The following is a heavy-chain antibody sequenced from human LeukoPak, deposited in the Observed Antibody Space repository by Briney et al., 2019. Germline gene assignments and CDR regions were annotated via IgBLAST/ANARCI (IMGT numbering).Heavy chain of an antibody. V-gene: IGHV1-46*01. CDR1: GYTFTSYY. CDR3: ARDLGVHYFDY. CDR2: INPSGGST. J-gene: IGHJ4*02. Sequence: ASVKVSCKSSGYTFTSYYMHWVRQAPGQGLEWMGIINPSGGSTSYAQKFQGRVTMTRDMSTSTAYMELSSLRSEDTAVYYCARDLGVHYFDYWGQGTLVTVSS. D-gene: IGHD3-10*01.